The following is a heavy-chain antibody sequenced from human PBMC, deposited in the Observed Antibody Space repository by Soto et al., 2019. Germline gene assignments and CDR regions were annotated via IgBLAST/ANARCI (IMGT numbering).Heavy chain of an antibody. CDR1: GYTLTELS. V-gene: IGHV1-24*01. J-gene: IGHJ5*02. Sequence: GASVKVSCKVSGYTLTELSMHWVRQAPGKGLEWMGGFDPEDGETIYAQKFQGRVTMTEDTSTDTACMELSSLRSEDTAVYYCAPYLVYDFWSGSSRWFDPWGQGTLVTVSS. D-gene: IGHD3-3*01. CDR2: FDPEDGET. CDR3: APYLVYDFWSGSSRWFDP.